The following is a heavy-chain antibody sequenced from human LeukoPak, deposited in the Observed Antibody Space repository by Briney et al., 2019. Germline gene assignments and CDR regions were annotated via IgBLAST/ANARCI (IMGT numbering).Heavy chain of an antibody. CDR3: AKDKRVVEITIFGVVAPNGGGDV. CDR2: ISGSGGST. CDR1: GFTFSSYA. V-gene: IGHV3-23*01. Sequence: GGSLRLSCAASGFTFSSYAMSWVRQAPGKGLEWVSAISGSGGSTYYADSVKGRFTISRDNSKNTLYLQMNSLRAEDTAVYYCAKDKRVVEITIFGVVAPNGGGDVWGKGTTVTVSS. J-gene: IGHJ6*04. D-gene: IGHD3-3*01.